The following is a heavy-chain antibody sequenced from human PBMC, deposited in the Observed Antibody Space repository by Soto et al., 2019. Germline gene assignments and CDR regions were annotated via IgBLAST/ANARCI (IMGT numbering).Heavy chain of an antibody. J-gene: IGHJ5*02. CDR3: ARARYDSIGFNLDP. D-gene: IGHD3-22*01. V-gene: IGHV4-59*01. CDR2: IYNSGST. Sequence: SETLSLTCTVSGGSISSYYLTWIRQPPGKGLEWIKFIYNSGSTHYNPSFKSRVIISVDTSKNQFAVRLSSVTAAVAAVYYCARARYDSIGFNLDPWGLGTLVTVSS. CDR1: GGSISSYY.